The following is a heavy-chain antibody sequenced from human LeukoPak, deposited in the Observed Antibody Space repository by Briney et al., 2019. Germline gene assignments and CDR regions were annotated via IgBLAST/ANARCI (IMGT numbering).Heavy chain of an antibody. D-gene: IGHD5-12*01. Sequence: GSLTLSCAASGFPFSPDWMSWVRQPPGKGLEWIGEINHSGSTNYNPSLKSRVTISVDTSKNQFSLKLSSVTAADTAVYYCARGREVATIDSRGNFDYWGQGTLVTVSS. CDR2: INHSGST. V-gene: IGHV4-34*01. CDR3: ARGREVATIDSRGNFDY. J-gene: IGHJ4*02. CDR1: GFPFSPDW.